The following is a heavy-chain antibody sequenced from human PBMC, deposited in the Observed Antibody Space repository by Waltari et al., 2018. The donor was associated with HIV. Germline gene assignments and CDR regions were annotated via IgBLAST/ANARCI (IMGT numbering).Heavy chain of an antibody. J-gene: IGHJ4*02. CDR3: ARSNYGDYDSGFDY. V-gene: IGHV4-59*08. Sequence: QVQLQESGPGLVKPSETLSLTCTVSGGSISSYYWSWIRQPPGKGLEWIGYIYYSGSTNYNPSLKSRVTISVDTSKNQFSLKLSSVTAADTAVYYCARSNYGDYDSGFDYWGQGTLVTVSS. CDR2: IYYSGST. D-gene: IGHD4-17*01. CDR1: GGSISSYY.